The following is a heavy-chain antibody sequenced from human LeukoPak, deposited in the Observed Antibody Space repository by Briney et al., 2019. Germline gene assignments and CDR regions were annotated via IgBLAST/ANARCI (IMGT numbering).Heavy chain of an antibody. CDR1: GFTFSNYA. D-gene: IGHD6-19*01. J-gene: IGHJ4*02. V-gene: IGHV3-23*01. Sequence: GGSLRLSCAASGFTFSNYAMSWVRQAPGKGLEWVSTISGGGITTYYADSAKGRFTISRDDSKNTMFLQMNSLRADDTAVYYCPRQSYASGWNPFDYWGQGILVTVSS. CDR2: ISGGGITT. CDR3: PRQSYASGWNPFDY.